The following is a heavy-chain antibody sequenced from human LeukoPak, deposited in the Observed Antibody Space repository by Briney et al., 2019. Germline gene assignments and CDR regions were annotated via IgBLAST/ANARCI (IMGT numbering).Heavy chain of an antibody. D-gene: IGHD2-15*01. CDR1: GFTVSSKY. CDR3: ARDLSSQLLLFDY. V-gene: IGHV3-66*03. CDR2: IYSSGYT. J-gene: IGHJ4*02. Sequence: GGSLRLSCAASGFTVSSKYMSWVRQAPGKGLEWVSVIYSSGYTQYADSVKGRFTISRDNSKNTLYLQMDSLRPEDTALYFCARDLSSQLLLFDYWGQGTLVTVSS.